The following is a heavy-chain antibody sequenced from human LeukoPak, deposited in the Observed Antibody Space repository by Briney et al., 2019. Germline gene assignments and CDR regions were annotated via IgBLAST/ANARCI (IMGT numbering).Heavy chain of an antibody. CDR2: INHSGST. D-gene: IGHD2-15*01. CDR1: GGSFSGYY. J-gene: IGHJ6*04. Sequence: SETLSLTCAVYGGSFSGYYWSWIRQPPGKGLEWIGEINHSGSTYYNPSLKSRVTISVDKSKNQFSLKLSSVTAADTAVYYCASRRYCSGGSCYYYYYYGMDVWGKGTTVTVSS. V-gene: IGHV4-34*01. CDR3: ASRRYCSGGSCYYYYYYGMDV.